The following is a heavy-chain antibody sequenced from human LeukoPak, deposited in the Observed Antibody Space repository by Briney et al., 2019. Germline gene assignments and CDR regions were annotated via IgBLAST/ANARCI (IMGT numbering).Heavy chain of an antibody. V-gene: IGHV1-2*02. CDR3: GRDRLWNQGKFDY. Sequence: ASVKVSCKAFRYTITGYYIHWVRQAPGQGLEWMGWINPNNGGTNSAQKFQGRVTMTRDTSIGTAYMELNRLTYDDTAVYYCGRDRLWNQGKFDYWGQGTLVTVSS. D-gene: IGHD1-1*01. CDR2: INPNNGGT. J-gene: IGHJ4*02. CDR1: RYTITGYY.